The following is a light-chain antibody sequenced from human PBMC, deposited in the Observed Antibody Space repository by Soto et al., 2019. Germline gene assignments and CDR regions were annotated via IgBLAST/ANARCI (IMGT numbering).Light chain of an antibody. J-gene: IGKJ4*01. Sequence: DIVLTQSPLSLHVTPGETASISCRSSQSLLQRNGYNYLDWYLQKPGQSPQLLIYLGSNRASGVPDRFSGSGSGTDFTLKISRVEAEDAGIYYCMQVLQSPLTFGGGTKVQI. CDR2: LGS. CDR1: QSLLQRNGYNY. V-gene: IGKV2-28*01. CDR3: MQVLQSPLT.